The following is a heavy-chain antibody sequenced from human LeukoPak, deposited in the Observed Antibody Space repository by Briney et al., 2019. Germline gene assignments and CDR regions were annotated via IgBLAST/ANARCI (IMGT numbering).Heavy chain of an antibody. J-gene: IGHJ5*02. D-gene: IGHD3-22*01. CDR2: IYPGDSDT. V-gene: IGHV5-51*01. Sequence: GESLKISCKGSGSSFTTYWIGWVRQMPGKGLEWMGIIYPGDSDTRYSPSFQGQVTISADKSISTAYLQWSSLKASDTAMYYCARQGYDSSGYYLNWFDPWGQGTLVTVSS. CDR3: ARQGYDSSGYYLNWFDP. CDR1: GSSFTTYW.